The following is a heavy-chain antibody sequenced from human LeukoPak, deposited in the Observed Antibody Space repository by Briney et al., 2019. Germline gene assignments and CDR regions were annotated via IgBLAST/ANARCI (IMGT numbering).Heavy chain of an antibody. CDR3: ASNIIAARSAFCH. D-gene: IGHD6-13*01. CDR1: GFTFSNNA. J-gene: IGHJ6*01. Sequence: GRSLRLSWAASGFTFSNNAMGWVRQAPGKGLEWVSAISVSGGSTYYADSVKGRFSISRDNSKTTLYLQMTSLRPEDTPVYYCASNIIAARSAFCHWGPGTPVTVSS. CDR2: ISVSGGST. V-gene: IGHV3-23*01.